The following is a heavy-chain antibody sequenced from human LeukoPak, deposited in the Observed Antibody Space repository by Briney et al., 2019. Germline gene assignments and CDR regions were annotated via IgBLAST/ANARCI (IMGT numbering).Heavy chain of an antibody. CDR2: VIPMFSTA. V-gene: IGHV1-69*13. D-gene: IGHD3-22*01. CDR1: GGTFNNFT. CDR3: ARGRYYDSSGPIDY. Sequence: SVKVSCKTSGGTFNNFTITWVRQAPGQGLEWMGRVIPMFSTANYAQKFQGRVTITADESTSTAYMELSSLRSEDTAVYYCARGRYYDSSGPIDYWGQGTLVTVSS. J-gene: IGHJ4*02.